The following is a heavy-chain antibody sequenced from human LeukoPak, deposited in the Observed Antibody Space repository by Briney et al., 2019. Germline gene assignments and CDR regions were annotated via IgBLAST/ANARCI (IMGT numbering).Heavy chain of an antibody. D-gene: IGHD2-2*01. V-gene: IGHV4-30-4*08. CDR3: ARAQSRYCSSASCFLNWFDP. CDR1: GRSINSGDYY. J-gene: IGHJ5*02. Sequence: SETLSLTCTVSGRSINSGDYYWSSTRQPPGKVREWIGYIYYSGSTYYNPSLKRRATISVDTSKNQFSLKLSSVTAADTAVYYCARAQSRYCSSASCFLNWFDPWGQGTLVTVSS. CDR2: IYYSGST.